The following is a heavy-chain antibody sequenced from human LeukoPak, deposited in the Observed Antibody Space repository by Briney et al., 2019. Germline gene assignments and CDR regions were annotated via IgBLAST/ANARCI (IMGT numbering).Heavy chain of an antibody. V-gene: IGHV4-34*01. CDR1: GGSFSGYY. J-gene: IGHJ6*03. CDR2: INHSGST. Sequence: SETLSLTCAVYGGSFSGYYWSWIRQPPGKGLEWIGEINHSGSTNYNPSLKSRVTISVDTSKNQFSLKLSSVTAADTAVYYCARIVTAGMYNMDVWGKGTTVTVSS. CDR3: ARIVTAGMYNMDV. D-gene: IGHD2-2*01.